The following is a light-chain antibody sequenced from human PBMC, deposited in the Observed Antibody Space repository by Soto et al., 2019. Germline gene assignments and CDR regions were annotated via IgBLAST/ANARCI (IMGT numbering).Light chain of an antibody. CDR1: SGHSSYA. CDR2: LNSDGSH. CDR3: QTWGTGIQV. Sequence: QLVLTQSPSASASLGDSVTLTCTLSSGHSSYAISWHQQQPEKGPRYLMKLNSDGSHSKGDGIPDRFSGSSSGAERYLTISSLQSEDEADYYCQTWGTGIQVFGGGTKLTVL. V-gene: IGLV4-69*01. J-gene: IGLJ2*01.